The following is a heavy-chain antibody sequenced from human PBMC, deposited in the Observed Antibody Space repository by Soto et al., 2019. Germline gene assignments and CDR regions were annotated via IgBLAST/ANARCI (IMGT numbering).Heavy chain of an antibody. CDR2: IYYSGST. D-gene: IGHD6-13*01. Sequence: QVQLQESGPGLVKPSETLSLTCTVSGGSISSYYWSWIRQPPGKGLEWIGYIYYSGSTNYNPSLKSRATISVATSKNQFSLKLTSVTAADPAVYYCARVAAAAGRGVFDYWGQGTLVTVSS. J-gene: IGHJ4*02. CDR3: ARVAAAAGRGVFDY. V-gene: IGHV4-59*01. CDR1: GGSISSYY.